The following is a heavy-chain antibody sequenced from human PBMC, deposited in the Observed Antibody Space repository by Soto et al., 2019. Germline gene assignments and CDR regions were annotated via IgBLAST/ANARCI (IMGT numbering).Heavy chain of an antibody. V-gene: IGHV4-39*01. CDR2: IKYSGTT. J-gene: IGHJ6*02. D-gene: IGHD1-7*01. CDR3: TRGKLSYHAMDV. CDR1: GVSISSSRCH. Sequence: SETLSLTCTVSGVSISSSRCHWGWIRQPPGKGLEWIASIKYSGTTFYNPSLKSRIIINADTSQNQFSLHLNSVTPEDTAVYYCTRGKLSYHAMDVWGQGTTVTVSS.